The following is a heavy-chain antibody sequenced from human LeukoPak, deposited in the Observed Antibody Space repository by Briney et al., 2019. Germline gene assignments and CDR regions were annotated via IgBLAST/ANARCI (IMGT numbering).Heavy chain of an antibody. J-gene: IGHJ4*02. D-gene: IGHD3-22*01. Sequence: SETLSLTCTVSGGSISSSSYYWGWIRQPPGKGLEWIGSIYYSGSTYYNPSLKSRVTISVDTSKNQFSLKLSSVTAADTAVYYCARALPNYYDSSGPGFDYWGQGTLVTVSS. CDR1: GGSISSSSYY. CDR2: IYYSGST. CDR3: ARALPNYYDSSGPGFDY. V-gene: IGHV4-39*01.